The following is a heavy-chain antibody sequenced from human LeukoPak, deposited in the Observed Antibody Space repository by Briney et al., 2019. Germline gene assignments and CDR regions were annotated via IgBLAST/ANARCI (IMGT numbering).Heavy chain of an antibody. V-gene: IGHV4-30-4*08. CDR2: IYYSGST. CDR1: GGSISSGDYY. CDR3: ARRRYYYDSSGYYQSDSSFDY. Sequence: PSETLSLTCTVSGGSISSGDYYWSWIRQPPGKGLEWIGYIYYSGSTYYNPSLKSRVTISVDTSKNQFSLKLSSVTAADTAVYYCARRRYYYDSSGYYQSDSSFDYWGQGTLVTVSS. D-gene: IGHD3-22*01. J-gene: IGHJ4*02.